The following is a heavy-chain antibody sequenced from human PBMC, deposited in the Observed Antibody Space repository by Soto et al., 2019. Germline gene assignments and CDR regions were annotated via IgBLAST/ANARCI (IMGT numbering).Heavy chain of an antibody. CDR1: GFALSTYW. J-gene: IGHJ4*02. Sequence: EVQLVESGGGLVQPGGSLRLSCAASGFALSTYWMHWVRQVPGKGLVWVSRVDYDGSTTSYADSVKGRFTISRDNAKNTLYLQMSSLTADDTAMYYCARVARGAWGVFDHWGQGTLVTVSS. V-gene: IGHV3-74*01. D-gene: IGHD3-16*01. CDR3: ARVARGAWGVFDH. CDR2: VDYDGSTT.